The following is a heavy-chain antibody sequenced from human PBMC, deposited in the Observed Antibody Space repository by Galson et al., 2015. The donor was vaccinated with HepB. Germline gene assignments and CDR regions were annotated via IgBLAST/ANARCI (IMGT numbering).Heavy chain of an antibody. V-gene: IGHV1-24*01. CDR3: ATSLVFLEDAFDI. CDR2: FDPEDGET. D-gene: IGHD1-26*01. CDR1: GYTLTELS. J-gene: IGHJ3*02. Sequence: SVKVSCKVSGYTLTELSMHWVRQAPGKGLEWMGGFDPEDGETIYAQKFQGRVTMTEDTTTDTAYMELSSLRSEDTAVYYCATSLVFLEDAFDIWGQGTMVTVSS.